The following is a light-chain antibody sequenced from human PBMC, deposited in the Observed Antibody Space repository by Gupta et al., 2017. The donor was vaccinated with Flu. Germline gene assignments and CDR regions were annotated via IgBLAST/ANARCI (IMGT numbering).Light chain of an antibody. Sequence: SYELTQPPSVSVSPGETASITCSGDKLGDKYACWYQQMPGQSPVLVIYQDSKRPSGVPERVSGSNSGNTATLTISGTQAEDEAYYYCQAWDSSTVVFGGGTKLTVL. CDR2: QDS. V-gene: IGLV3-1*01. CDR3: QAWDSSTVV. CDR1: KLGDKY. J-gene: IGLJ2*01.